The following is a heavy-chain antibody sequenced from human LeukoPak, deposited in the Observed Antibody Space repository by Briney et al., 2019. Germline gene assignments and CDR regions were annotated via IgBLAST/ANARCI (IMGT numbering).Heavy chain of an antibody. Sequence: SETLSLTCTVSGGSISSSSYYWGWIRQPPGKGLEWIGSIYYSGSTYYNPSLKSRVTISVDTSKNQFSLKLSSVTAADTAVYYCARDRGTIAAAFPWGQGTLVTVSS. J-gene: IGHJ5*02. CDR1: GGSISSSSYY. CDR3: ARDRGTIAAAFP. D-gene: IGHD6-13*01. V-gene: IGHV4-39*07. CDR2: IYYSGST.